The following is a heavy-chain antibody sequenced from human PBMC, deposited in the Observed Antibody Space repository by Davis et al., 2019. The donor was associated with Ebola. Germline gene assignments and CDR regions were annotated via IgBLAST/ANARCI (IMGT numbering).Heavy chain of an antibody. Sequence: SETLFLTCAVSGGSISSGGYSWSWIRQPPGKGLEWIGYIYHSGSTYYNPSLKSRVTISVDRSKNQFSLKLSSVTAADTAVYYCARGSLTYYYDSSGYYSADAFDIWGQGTMVTVSS. D-gene: IGHD3-22*01. CDR2: IYHSGST. J-gene: IGHJ3*02. CDR1: GGSISSGGYS. CDR3: ARGSLTYYYDSSGYYSADAFDI. V-gene: IGHV4-30-2*01.